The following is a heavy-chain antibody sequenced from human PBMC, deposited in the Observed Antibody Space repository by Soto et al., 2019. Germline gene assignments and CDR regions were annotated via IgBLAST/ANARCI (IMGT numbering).Heavy chain of an antibody. CDR1: GGSISSYY. Sequence: PSDTLSVTCAVSGGSISSYYWGLIRKPLGKGLEWIGYVYYSGSTNYNPSLKSRVTISVDTSKNQFSLKLSSVTAADTAVYYCASDRGRWYPLFDYWGQGILVTVPQ. CDR2: VYYSGST. D-gene: IGHD6-13*01. CDR3: ASDRGRWYPLFDY. V-gene: IGHV4-59*07. J-gene: IGHJ4*02.